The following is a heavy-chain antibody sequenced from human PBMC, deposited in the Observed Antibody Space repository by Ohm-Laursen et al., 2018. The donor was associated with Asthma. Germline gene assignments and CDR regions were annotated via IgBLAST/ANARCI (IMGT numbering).Heavy chain of an antibody. CDR3: AKVSNYDILTGYIFDY. V-gene: IGHV4-31*03. CDR1: GGSIISGGFY. CDR2: IYYRGNA. Sequence: TLSLTCSVSGGSIISGGFYWSWIRQHPGKGLEWIGNIYYRGNAYYNPSLKSRVTIGLDTSKNQLSLKLSSVTAADTAVYYCAKVSNYDILTGYIFDYWGQGTLVTVSS. J-gene: IGHJ4*02. D-gene: IGHD3-9*01.